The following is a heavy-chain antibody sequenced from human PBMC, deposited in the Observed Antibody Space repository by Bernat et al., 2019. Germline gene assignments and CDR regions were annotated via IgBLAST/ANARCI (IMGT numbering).Heavy chain of an antibody. CDR3: EGVGRSSRLNAFDV. CDR2: IYHSGST. D-gene: IGHD6-13*01. V-gene: IGHV4-4*02. J-gene: IGHJ3*01. Sequence: QVQLQESGPGLVNPSGTLSLTFAVSGGSISISNWWSWVRQPPGKGLEWIGEIYHSGSTNYNPSLKSRVTISVDKSKNQFSLKLRSVTAAETAVYYCEGVGRSSRLNAFDVWGRGTMVTVSS. CDR1: GGSISISNW.